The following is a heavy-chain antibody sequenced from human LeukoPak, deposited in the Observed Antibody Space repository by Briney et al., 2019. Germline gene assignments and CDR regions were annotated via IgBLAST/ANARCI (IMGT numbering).Heavy chain of an antibody. D-gene: IGHD2-15*01. CDR3: AREMGGYYYYYMDV. CDR1: GGSISSYY. J-gene: IGHJ6*03. CDR2: IYTSGST. Sequence: SETLSLTCAVYGGSISSYYWSWIRQPAGKGLEWIGRIYTSGSTNYNPSLKSRVTMSVDTSKNQFSLKLSSVTAAGTAVYYCAREMGGYYYYYMDVWGKGTTDTVSS. V-gene: IGHV4-4*07.